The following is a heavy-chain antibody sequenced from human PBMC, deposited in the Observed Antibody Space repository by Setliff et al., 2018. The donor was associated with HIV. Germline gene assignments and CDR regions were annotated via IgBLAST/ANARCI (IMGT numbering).Heavy chain of an antibody. CDR1: DYTFTTYW. J-gene: IGHJ3*01. CDR3: ARRDGRSMNAFQI. V-gene: IGHV5-51*01. D-gene: IGHD6-13*01. CDR2: IYPDDSNI. Sequence: PGESLKISCKALDYTFTTYWIGWVRQIPGEGLEWMGIIYPDDSNIRYNPSFQNQVTISADKSITTAYLQINNLKASDTATYYCARRDGRSMNAFQIWGPGTVVTVSS.